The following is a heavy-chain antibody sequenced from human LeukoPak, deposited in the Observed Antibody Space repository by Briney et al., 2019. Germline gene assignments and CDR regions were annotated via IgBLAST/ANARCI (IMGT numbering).Heavy chain of an antibody. CDR2: INYSGST. J-gene: IGHJ4*02. CDR1: GGSFSGYY. Sequence: PAETLSLTCAVYGGSFSGYYWSWIRQPPGKGLEWIGEINYSGSTNYNPSLKSRVTISVDTSKNQFSLKLSSVTAADTAVYYCARKKIVVVPGAICDDWGQESLEIVSS. V-gene: IGHV4-34*01. CDR3: ARKKIVVVPGAICDD. D-gene: IGHD2-2*01.